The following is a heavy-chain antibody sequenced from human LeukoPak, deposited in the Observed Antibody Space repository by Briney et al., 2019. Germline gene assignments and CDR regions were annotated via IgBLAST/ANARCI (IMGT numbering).Heavy chain of an antibody. CDR2: IYSSGST. J-gene: IGHJ4*02. CDR3: AKDHVSGGWSVEGGLDY. V-gene: IGHV4-4*07. D-gene: IGHD6-19*01. CDR1: GGSISSYY. Sequence: SETLSLTCTVSGGSISSYYWSWIRQPAGKGLEWIGRIYSSGSTDYNPSLKSRVTMSVDTSKNKFSLKLSSVTAADTAVYYCAKDHVSGGWSVEGGLDYWGQGTLVTVSS.